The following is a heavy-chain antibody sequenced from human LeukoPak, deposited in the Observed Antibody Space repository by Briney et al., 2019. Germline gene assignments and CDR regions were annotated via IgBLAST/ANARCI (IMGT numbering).Heavy chain of an antibody. V-gene: IGHV3-21*01. CDR3: AGDPYSGSYGDSYYYYMDV. CDR2: ISSSSSYI. D-gene: IGHD1-26*01. CDR1: GFTFSSYS. J-gene: IGHJ6*03. Sequence: GGSLRLSCAASGFTFSSYSMNWVRQAPGKGLEWVSSISSSSSYIYYADSVKGRFTISRDNAKNSLYLQMNSLRAEDTAIYYCAGDPYSGSYGDSYYYYMDVWGKGTTVTISS.